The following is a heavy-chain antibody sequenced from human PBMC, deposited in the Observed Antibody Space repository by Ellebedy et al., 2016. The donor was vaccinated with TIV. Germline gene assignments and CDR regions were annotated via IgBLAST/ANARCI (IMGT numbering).Heavy chain of an antibody. V-gene: IGHV3-43*02. CDR1: GFPFHNYA. CDR3: TKDIYGNFDD. Sequence: GESLKISCVGSGFPFHNYAMHWVRQAPGKGLEWISLISGDGDSTHYADSVKGRFSISRDNRKNSLYLHMNSLRPADTAFYFCTKDIYGNFDDWGQGTLVTVSS. J-gene: IGHJ4*02. CDR2: ISGDGDST. D-gene: IGHD4-17*01.